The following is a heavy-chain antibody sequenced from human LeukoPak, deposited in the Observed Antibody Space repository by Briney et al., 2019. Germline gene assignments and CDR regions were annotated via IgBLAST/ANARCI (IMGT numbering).Heavy chain of an antibody. CDR2: IIPIFGTA. CDR3: ARALWFGEFPGWFDP. Sequence: SVKVSCKASGGTFSSYAISWVRQAPGQGLEWMGGIIPIFGTANYAQKFQGRVTITADESTSTAYMELSSLRSEDTAVYYCARALWFGEFPGWFDPWGQGTLVTVSS. J-gene: IGHJ5*02. D-gene: IGHD3-10*01. CDR1: GGTFSSYA. V-gene: IGHV1-69*13.